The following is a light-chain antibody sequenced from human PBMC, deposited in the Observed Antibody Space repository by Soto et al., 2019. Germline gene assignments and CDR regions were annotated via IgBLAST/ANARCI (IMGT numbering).Light chain of an antibody. Sequence: DIVMTQSPDSLAVSLGERATINCKSSQSVFYSSNNKNYLAWYQQKPGQPPRLLIYWASTRESGVPDRFSGSGSGTDFPLPISSLQAEDVAVYYCQKYYNTPLTFGPGTKVDIK. V-gene: IGKV4-1*01. CDR2: WAS. CDR1: QSVFYSSNNKNY. J-gene: IGKJ3*01. CDR3: QKYYNTPLT.